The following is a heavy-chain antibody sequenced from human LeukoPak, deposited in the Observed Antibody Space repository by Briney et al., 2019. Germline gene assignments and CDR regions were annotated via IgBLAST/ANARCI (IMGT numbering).Heavy chain of an antibody. Sequence: SETLSLTCTVSGGSISSSSYYWGWIRQPPGKGLEWIGSIYYSGSTYYNPSLKSRVTISVDTSKNQFSLKLSSVTAADTAVYYCARPDSSGYYWDFDYWGQGTLVTVSP. CDR3: ARPDSSGYYWDFDY. D-gene: IGHD3-22*01. CDR2: IYYSGST. V-gene: IGHV4-39*01. J-gene: IGHJ4*02. CDR1: GGSISSSSYY.